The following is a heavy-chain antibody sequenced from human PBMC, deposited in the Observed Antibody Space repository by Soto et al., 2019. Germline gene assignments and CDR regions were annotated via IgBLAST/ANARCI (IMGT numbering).Heavy chain of an antibody. V-gene: IGHV3-74*01. CDR3: ARVGRGFWYFDL. Sequence: EVQLVESGGGLVQPGGSLRLSCAASGFTFSSYWMHWVRQAPGKGLVWVSRMNSDGSTTSYADSVKGRFTSSRDNAKNTVYLQMNSLTAEDTAVYYCARVGRGFWYFDLWGRGTLVTVSS. J-gene: IGHJ2*01. CDR2: MNSDGSTT. CDR1: GFTFSSYW.